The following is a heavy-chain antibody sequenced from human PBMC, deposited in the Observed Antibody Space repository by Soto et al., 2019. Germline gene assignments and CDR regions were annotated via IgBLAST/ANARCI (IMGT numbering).Heavy chain of an antibody. CDR3: GRTGSVVAPTPIGIDY. D-gene: IGHD2-15*01. Sequence: SETLSLTCAVYGGSFSGYYWSWIRQPPGKGLEWIGEINHSGSTNYNPSLKSRVTISVDTSKNQFSLKLSSVTAADTAVYYCGRTGSVVAPTPIGIDYWGQGTLVTVSS. V-gene: IGHV4-34*01. CDR1: GGSFSGYY. J-gene: IGHJ4*02. CDR2: INHSGST.